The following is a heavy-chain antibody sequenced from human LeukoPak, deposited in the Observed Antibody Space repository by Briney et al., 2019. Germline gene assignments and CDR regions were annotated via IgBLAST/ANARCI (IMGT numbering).Heavy chain of an antibody. D-gene: IGHD3-10*01. CDR1: GFTFSSYD. CDR3: ARADGLYASGIGSFDF. V-gene: IGHV3-13*01. J-gene: IGHJ4*02. CDR2: INTAGDT. Sequence: GGSLRLSCAASGFTFSSYDMHWVRQAPGKGLEWVSGINTAGDTYYQASVKGRFTITRENAKNSLYLQMNSLRAGDTAVYYCARADGLYASGIGSFDFWGQGTLVTVSS.